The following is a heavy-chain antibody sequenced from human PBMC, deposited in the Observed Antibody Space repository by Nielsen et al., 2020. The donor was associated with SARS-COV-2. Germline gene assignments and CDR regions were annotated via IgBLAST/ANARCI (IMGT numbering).Heavy chain of an antibody. D-gene: IGHD6-13*01. CDR2: IYPGDSDT. CDR1: GYSFTSYW. CDR3: ARLQSSTGGGMDV. Sequence: GESLKISCKGSGYSFTSYWIGWVRQMPGKGLEWMGIIYPGDSDTRYSPSFQGQVTISADKSISTAYLQWSSLQASDSAMYYCARLQSSTGGGMDVWGQGTAVTVSS. V-gene: IGHV5-51*01. J-gene: IGHJ6*02.